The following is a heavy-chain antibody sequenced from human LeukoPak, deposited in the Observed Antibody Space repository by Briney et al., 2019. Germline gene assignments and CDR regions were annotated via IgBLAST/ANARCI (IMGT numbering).Heavy chain of an antibody. CDR1: GFTFSSYS. J-gene: IGHJ6*03. CDR3: ARDPGYDFWSGYYTYYYYYYMDF. V-gene: IGHV3-21*01. D-gene: IGHD3-3*01. Sequence: GGSLRLSCAASGFTFSSYSMNWVRQAPGKGLEWVSSISSSSSYIYYADSVKGRFTISRDNAKNSLYLQMNSLRAEDTAVYYCARDPGYDFWSGYYTYYYYYYMDFWGKGTTVTVSS. CDR2: ISSSSSYI.